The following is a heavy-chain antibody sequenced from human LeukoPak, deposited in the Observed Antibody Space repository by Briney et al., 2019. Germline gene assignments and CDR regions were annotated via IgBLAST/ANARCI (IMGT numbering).Heavy chain of an antibody. D-gene: IGHD3-10*01. CDR2: ISSSSSYI. CDR1: GFTFSSYS. Sequence: PGGSLRLSCAASGFTFSSYSMNWVRQAPGKGLEWVSSISSSSSYIYYADSVKGRFTISRDNVKNSLYLQMNSLRAEDTAVYYCARKLWFGEPCCYFDYWGQGTLVTVSS. CDR3: ARKLWFGEPCCYFDY. J-gene: IGHJ4*02. V-gene: IGHV3-21*01.